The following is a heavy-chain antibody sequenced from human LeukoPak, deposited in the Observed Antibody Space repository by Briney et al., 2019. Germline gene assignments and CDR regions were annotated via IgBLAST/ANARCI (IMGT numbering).Heavy chain of an antibody. D-gene: IGHD3-22*01. V-gene: IGHV3-23*01. CDR1: GFTFSSYA. CDR3: ARAYLSGYYDY. Sequence: PGGSLRLSCAASGFTFSSYAMGWVRQAPGKGLEWVSAISASGGSTYYADSVKGRFTISRDISKNTLYLQMNSLRAEDTAVYYCARAYLSGYYDYWGQGTLVTVSS. J-gene: IGHJ4*02. CDR2: ISASGGST.